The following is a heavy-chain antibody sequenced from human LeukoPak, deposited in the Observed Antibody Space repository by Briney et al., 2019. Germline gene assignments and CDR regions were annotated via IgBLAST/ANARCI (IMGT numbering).Heavy chain of an antibody. Sequence: ASVKVSCKASGYTFTSYGISWVRQAPGQGLEWMGWISAYNGNTNYAQKLQGRVTMTTDTSTSTAYMELRSLRSDDTAVYYCARVSSGWYHNWFDPWGQGTLVTVSS. J-gene: IGHJ5*02. CDR1: GYTFTSYG. D-gene: IGHD6-19*01. CDR3: ARVSSGWYHNWFDP. V-gene: IGHV1-18*04. CDR2: ISAYNGNT.